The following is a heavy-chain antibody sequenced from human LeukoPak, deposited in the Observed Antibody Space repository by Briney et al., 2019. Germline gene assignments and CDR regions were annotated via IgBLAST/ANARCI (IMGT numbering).Heavy chain of an antibody. Sequence: GGSLRLSCAASGFTFSSYWMHWVRQAPGKGLVWVSRINTDGSSTSYADSVKGRFTISRDNAKNTLYLQMNSLGAEDTAVYYCARARRDGYNQVLSDAFDIWGQGTMVTVSS. CDR3: ARARRDGYNQVLSDAFDI. V-gene: IGHV3-74*01. J-gene: IGHJ3*02. CDR1: GFTFSSYW. CDR2: INTDGSST. D-gene: IGHD5-24*01.